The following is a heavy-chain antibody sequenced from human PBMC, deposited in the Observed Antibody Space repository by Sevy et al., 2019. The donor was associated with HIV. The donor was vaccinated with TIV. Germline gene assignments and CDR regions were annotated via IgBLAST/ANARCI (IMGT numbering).Heavy chain of an antibody. CDR1: GYTFTSYG. D-gene: IGHD2-2*01. V-gene: IGHV1-18*01. CDR3: ARDGISCSSTSCFEPLFYYYYGMDV. CDR2: ISAYNGNT. Sequence: ASVKVSCKASGYTFTSYGISWVRQAPGQGLEWMGLISAYNGNTNYAQKLQGRVTMTTDTSTSTAYMELRSLTSDDTAVYYCARDGISCSSTSCFEPLFYYYYGMDVWGQGTTVTVSS. J-gene: IGHJ6*02.